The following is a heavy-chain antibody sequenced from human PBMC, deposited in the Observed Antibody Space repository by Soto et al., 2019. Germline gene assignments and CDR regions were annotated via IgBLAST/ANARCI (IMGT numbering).Heavy chain of an antibody. Sequence: PGGSLRLSCAASGFTFSSYGMHWVRQAPGKGLEWVAVIWYDGSNKYYADSVKGRFTISRDNSKNTLYLQMNSLRAEDTAVYYCARSSIVGATTDFDYWGQGTLVTVSS. D-gene: IGHD1-26*01. CDR1: GFTFSSYG. J-gene: IGHJ4*02. CDR2: IWYDGSNK. V-gene: IGHV3-33*01. CDR3: ARSSIVGATTDFDY.